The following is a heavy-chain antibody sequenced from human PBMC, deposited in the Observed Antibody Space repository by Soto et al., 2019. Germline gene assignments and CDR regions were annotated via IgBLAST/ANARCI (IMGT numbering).Heavy chain of an antibody. CDR3: ARGFSPWFGELCDAFDI. V-gene: IGHV3-33*01. J-gene: IGHJ3*02. CDR1: GFTFSSYG. CDR2: IWYDGSNK. D-gene: IGHD3-10*01. Sequence: QVQLVESGGGVVQPGRSLRLSCAASGFTFSSYGMHWVRQAPGKGLEWVAVIWYDGSNKYYADSVKGRFTISRDNSKNTLYLQMNSLRAEDTAVYYCARGFSPWFGELCDAFDIWGQGTMVTVSS.